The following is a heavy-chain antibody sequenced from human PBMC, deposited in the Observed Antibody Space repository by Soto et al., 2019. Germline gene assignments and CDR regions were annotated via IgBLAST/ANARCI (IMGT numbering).Heavy chain of an antibody. CDR3: ARNLTLVRGGAFDI. Sequence: SETLSLTCAVSGYSISSGGYWGWIRQPPGKGLQWIASIYHSGSTYYSPSLKSRVIISVDTSKNQFSLKLRSVIAADTAMYYCARNLTLVRGGAFDIWGQGTMVT. J-gene: IGHJ3*02. V-gene: IGHV4-38-2*01. D-gene: IGHD3-10*01. CDR2: IYHSGST. CDR1: GYSISSGGY.